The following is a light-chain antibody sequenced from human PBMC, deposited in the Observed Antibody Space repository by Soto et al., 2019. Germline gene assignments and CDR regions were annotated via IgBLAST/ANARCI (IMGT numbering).Light chain of an antibody. CDR3: QQYGSSPWT. V-gene: IGKV3-20*01. CDR2: GTS. J-gene: IGKJ1*01. Sequence: EIVLTQSPGTLSLSPGERATLSCRASQSFGSSYLAWYQQTPGQAPRLLIYGTSSRTTGIPDRFSGSGSGTDFTLTISRLEPEDFAVYYCQQYGSSPWTFGQGPKVES. CDR1: QSFGSSY.